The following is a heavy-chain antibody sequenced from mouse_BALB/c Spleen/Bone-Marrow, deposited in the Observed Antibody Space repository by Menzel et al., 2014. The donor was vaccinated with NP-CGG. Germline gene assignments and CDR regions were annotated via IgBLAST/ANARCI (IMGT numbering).Heavy chain of an antibody. CDR1: GYAFTNYL. V-gene: IGHV1-54*01. CDR3: EREGYVMES. CDR2: INPGSGGT. Sequence: QVQLQQSGAELVRPGTSVKVSCKASGYAFTNYLIEWVKQRPGQGLEWIGVINPGSGGTNYNEKFKGKATLTADKSSSAVSIQLRGVTSHDSLVYFCEREGYVMESWGQGTPVTVSS. J-gene: IGHJ4*01.